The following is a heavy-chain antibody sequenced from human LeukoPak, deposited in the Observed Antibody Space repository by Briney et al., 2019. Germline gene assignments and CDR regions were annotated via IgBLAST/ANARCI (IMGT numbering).Heavy chain of an antibody. Sequence: PGGSLRLSCAASGFTFSDYYMSWIRQAPGKGLEWVSYISSNSRYTNYADSVKGRFTISRDNAENSLYPQMNRLRAEDTAVYYCARGGRVGATDYWGQGTLVTVSS. CDR1: GFTFSDYY. D-gene: IGHD1-26*01. J-gene: IGHJ4*02. CDR3: ARGGRVGATDY. CDR2: ISSNSRYT. V-gene: IGHV3-11*06.